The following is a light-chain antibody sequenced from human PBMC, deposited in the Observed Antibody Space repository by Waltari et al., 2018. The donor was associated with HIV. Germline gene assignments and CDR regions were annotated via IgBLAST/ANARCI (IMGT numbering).Light chain of an antibody. CDR2: DVT. CDR3: CSYAGNFIYV. V-gene: IGLV2-11*01. J-gene: IGLJ1*01. CDR1: SRDIGIYNY. Sequence: QSALTQPRSVSGSPGHSVPISCTGTSRDIGIYNYVSWYQQHPGKAPKLLISDVTRRPSGVPDRFSGSKSGNTASLTISGLQADDEADYYCCSYAGNFIYVFGTGTKVTVL.